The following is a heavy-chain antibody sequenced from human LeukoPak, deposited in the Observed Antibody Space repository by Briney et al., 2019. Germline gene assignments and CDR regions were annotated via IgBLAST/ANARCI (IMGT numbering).Heavy chain of an antibody. CDR3: AKESGYSYGYTYYYYGLDV. CDR1: GFTFSSYA. V-gene: IGHV3-23*01. Sequence: GGSLRLSCAASGFTFSSYAMSWVRQAPGKGLEWVSTLSGSGGSTYYADSVKGRFTISRDNSKNTLYLQMNSLRAEDTAVYYCAKESGYSYGYTYYYYGLDVWGQGTTVTVSS. D-gene: IGHD5-18*01. CDR2: LSGSGGST. J-gene: IGHJ6*02.